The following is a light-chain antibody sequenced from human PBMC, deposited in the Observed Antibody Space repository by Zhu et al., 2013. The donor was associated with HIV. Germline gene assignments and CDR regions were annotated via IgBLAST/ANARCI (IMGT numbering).Light chain of an antibody. CDR1: SSNIGSNF. CDR3: ATWDDSLSAWV. J-gene: IGLJ3*02. V-gene: IGLV1-47*01. Sequence: QSVLTQPPSASGTPGQRVTISCSGSSSNIGSNFVYWYQQIPGAAPKLLIYRDSQRPSGVPDRFSGSKSGTSASLAISGLRSGDEADYYCATWDDSLSAWVFGGGTKLTVL. CDR2: RDS.